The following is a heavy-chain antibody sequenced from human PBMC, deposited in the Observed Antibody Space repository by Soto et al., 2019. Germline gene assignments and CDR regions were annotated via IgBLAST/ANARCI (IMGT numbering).Heavy chain of an antibody. CDR3: AKYSGSYPVYNGLSL. D-gene: IGHD1-26*01. Sequence: EVQLLESGGGLVQPGGSLRLSCAASGFPFSTSAMNWVRQAPGKGLEWVSIISGSSDAAYYAESVKGRFASSRDNSKITLYLQMNSLRAEDTAGYYCAKYSGSYPVYNGLSLWGQGTTVTVS. CDR1: GFPFSTSA. J-gene: IGHJ6*02. CDR2: ISGSSDAA. V-gene: IGHV3-23*01.